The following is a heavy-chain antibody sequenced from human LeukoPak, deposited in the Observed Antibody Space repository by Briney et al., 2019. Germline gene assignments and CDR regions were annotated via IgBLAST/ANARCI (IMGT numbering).Heavy chain of an antibody. D-gene: IGHD6-13*01. V-gene: IGHV3-9*01. CDR2: ISWSSGSI. J-gene: IGHJ4*02. Sequence: PGGSLRLSCAASGFTFDDYAMHWVRQAPGKGLEWVSGISWSSGSIGYADSVKGRFTISRDNAKNSLYLQMNSLRAEDTALYYCAKDSGIIADNYFDYWGQGTLVTVSS. CDR3: AKDSGIIADNYFDY. CDR1: GFTFDDYA.